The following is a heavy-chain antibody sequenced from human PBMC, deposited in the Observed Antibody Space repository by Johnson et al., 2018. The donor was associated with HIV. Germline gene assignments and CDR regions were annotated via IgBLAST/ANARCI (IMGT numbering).Heavy chain of an antibody. CDR3: ARAPEVRGVDAFDI. D-gene: IGHD3-10*01. J-gene: IGHJ3*02. CDR1: GFTFSDHW. CDR2: INGSGAST. Sequence: QVQLVESGGGLVQPGGSLRLSCGASGFTFSDHWMQWVRQAPGKGLVWVSRINGSGASTYYAASVKGRFTISRDNAKNSVYLQMNSLEAEDTAVYYCARAPEVRGVDAFDIWGQGTMVTVSS. V-gene: IGHV3-11*04.